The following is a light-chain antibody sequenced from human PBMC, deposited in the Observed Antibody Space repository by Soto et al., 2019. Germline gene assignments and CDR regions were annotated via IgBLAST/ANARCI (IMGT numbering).Light chain of an antibody. CDR1: QSVLYSSNSKNY. V-gene: IGKV4-1*01. Sequence: DIVMTQSPDSLAVSLGERATINCKSSQSVLYSSNSKNYVAWYKQKPGQPPKVLIYWASTRESGVPDRFSGSGSGTDFTLTISSLQAEYVAVYYCQQYYDIPFTFGPGTKVDLK. CDR2: WAS. CDR3: QQYYDIPFT. J-gene: IGKJ3*01.